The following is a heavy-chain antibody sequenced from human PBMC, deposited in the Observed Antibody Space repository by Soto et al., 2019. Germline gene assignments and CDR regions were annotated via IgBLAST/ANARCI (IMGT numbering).Heavy chain of an antibody. Sequence: TSAPLAVTYSVSDGYIRSDDGSWIRQPPGKGLEWIGYIHYSGSTNYNPSLKSRVTISVDTSNYQLSLNLTSVTAADTALYYCARGYRFMDYWGQGTLVTVSS. CDR2: IHYSGST. J-gene: IGHJ4*02. V-gene: IGHV4-59*01. CDR1: DGYIRSDD. D-gene: IGHD1-1*01. CDR3: ARGYRFMDY.